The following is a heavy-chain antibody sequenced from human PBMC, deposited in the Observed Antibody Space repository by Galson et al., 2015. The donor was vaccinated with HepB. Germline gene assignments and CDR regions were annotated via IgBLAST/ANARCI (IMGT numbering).Heavy chain of an antibody. CDR3: AREGGSYSFADY. Sequence: SVKVSCKASGYTFSSYGISWVRQAPGQGLEWVGRISVYNDNSEYAQKVQGRVTVTTDISTSTAYMELRSLRSDDTAVYYCAREGGSYSFADYWGQGTLVTVSS. J-gene: IGHJ4*02. D-gene: IGHD1-26*01. CDR1: GYTFSSYG. CDR2: ISVYNDNS. V-gene: IGHV1-18*01.